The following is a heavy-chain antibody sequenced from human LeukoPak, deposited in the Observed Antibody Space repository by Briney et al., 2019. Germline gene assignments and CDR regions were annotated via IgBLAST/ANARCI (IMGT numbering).Heavy chain of an antibody. CDR1: GSSLHDLP. CDR3: ATRGSDFWSGFDH. J-gene: IGHJ4*02. D-gene: IGHD3-3*01. CDR2: FDPENAEI. V-gene: IGHV1-24*01. Sequence: VSVKVSCKLSGSSLHDLPIQWVRQAGTKGLEWMAGFDPENAEIVYAQKFQGRVTMTEDTSTDTAYLELTSLTSDDTALYYCATRGSDFWSGFDHWGQGTQVTVSS.